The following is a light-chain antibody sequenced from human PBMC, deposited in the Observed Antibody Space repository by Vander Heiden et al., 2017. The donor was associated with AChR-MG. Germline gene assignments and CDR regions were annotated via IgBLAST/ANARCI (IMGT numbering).Light chain of an antibody. J-gene: IGKJ2*01. CDR1: QSISSY. V-gene: IGKV1-39*01. Sequence: DIQMTQSPSSLSASVGDRVTITCRASQSISSYLNWYQQKPGKAPKLLIYAASSLQSGVPARFSGSGSGTDFTLTISSLQAEDVATYYCQQSYSFLYTFGQGTKLEIK. CDR3: QQSYSFLYT. CDR2: AAS.